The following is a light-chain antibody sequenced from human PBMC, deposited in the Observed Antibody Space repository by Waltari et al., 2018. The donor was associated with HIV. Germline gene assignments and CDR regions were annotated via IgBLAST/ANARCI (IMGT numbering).Light chain of an antibody. CDR3: AARDDSLSGRV. CDR2: WDN. J-gene: IGLJ3*02. CDR1: NSNIGITY. V-gene: IGLV1-47*01. Sequence: QSVLTQPPSASGPPGQRVTIYCSGSNSNIGITYVYWYQQLPGTAPKLLIYWDNPGPSGVRGGFSDSQSGPSASLAISGLRSEDGADYYCAARDDSLSGRVFGGGTSRTVL.